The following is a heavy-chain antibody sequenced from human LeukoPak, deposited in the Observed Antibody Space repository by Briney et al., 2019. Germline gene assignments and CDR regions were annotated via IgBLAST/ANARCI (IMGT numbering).Heavy chain of an antibody. CDR1: GFTVSTNY. D-gene: IGHD6-19*01. V-gene: IGHV3-66*01. CDR3: ARDSSSGWQHDY. J-gene: IGHJ4*02. CDR2: IYSGGST. Sequence: GGSLRLSCAASGFTVSTNYMSWVRQAPGKGLEWVSVIYSGGSTSYADSVKGRFTISRDNSKNTLYVQMNNVRAEDTAVYYCARDSSSGWQHDYWGQGTLVTVSS.